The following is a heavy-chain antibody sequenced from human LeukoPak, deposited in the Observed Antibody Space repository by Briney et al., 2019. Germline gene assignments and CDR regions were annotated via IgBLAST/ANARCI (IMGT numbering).Heavy chain of an antibody. CDR1: GYTFTGYY. J-gene: IGHJ3*02. CDR3: ARDICGGSDCAFDI. Sequence: ASVEVSCKASGYTFTGYYIHWVRQAPGQGLEWMGWINPNSGGTNYAQKFQGRVTMTRDTSISTAYMELTRLRSDDTAVYYCARDICGGSDCAFDIWGQGTMVTVSS. CDR2: INPNSGGT. V-gene: IGHV1-2*02. D-gene: IGHD1-26*01.